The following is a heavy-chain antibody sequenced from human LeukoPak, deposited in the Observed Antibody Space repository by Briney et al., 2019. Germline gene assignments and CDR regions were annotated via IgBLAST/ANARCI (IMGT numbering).Heavy chain of an antibody. CDR1: GGSFSGYY. D-gene: IGHD1-26*01. J-gene: IGHJ4*02. Sequence: PSETLSLTCAVYGGSFSGYYWSWIRQPPGKGLEWIGEINHSGSTNYNPSLKSRVTISVDTSKNQFSLKLSSVTAADTAVYYCARPGGGYPSLFYWGQGTLVTVSS. V-gene: IGHV4-34*01. CDR2: INHSGST. CDR3: ARPGGGYPSLFY.